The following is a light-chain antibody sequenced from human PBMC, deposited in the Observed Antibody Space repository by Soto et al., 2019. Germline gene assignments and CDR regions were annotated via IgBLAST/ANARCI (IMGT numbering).Light chain of an antibody. CDR3: SSYTGSNTWM. CDR2: EVN. J-gene: IGLJ3*02. CDR1: SSDIGGYKY. V-gene: IGLV2-14*01. Sequence: QSALTQPASVSGSPGQSITISCSGTSSDIGGYKYVSWYQQHPGKVPKLMIYEVNNRPSGVSDRFSGSKSGNTASLTISGLQDEDEADYYCSSYTGSNTWMFGGGTKLTVL.